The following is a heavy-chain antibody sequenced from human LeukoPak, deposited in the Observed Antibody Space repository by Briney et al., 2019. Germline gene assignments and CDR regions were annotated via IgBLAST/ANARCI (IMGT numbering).Heavy chain of an antibody. Sequence: PGGSLRLSCAASGFTFSSYGMHWVRQAPGKGLEWVAVISYDGSNKYYADSVKGRFAISRDNSKNTLYLQMSSLRAEGTAVYYCAKDRGYSDYWGQGTLVTVSS. CDR1: GFTFSSYG. CDR3: AKDRGYSDY. V-gene: IGHV3-30*18. J-gene: IGHJ4*02. CDR2: ISYDGSNK.